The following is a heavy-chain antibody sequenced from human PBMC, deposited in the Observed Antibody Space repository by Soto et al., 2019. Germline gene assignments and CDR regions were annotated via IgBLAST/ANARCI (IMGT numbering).Heavy chain of an antibody. CDR2: IYYSGST. CDR3: DRDPWEIPFYYYGMEV. V-gene: IGHV4-30-4*01. Sequence: LSLTFXLSFGAIIIVDYDLSCGRQPPGKGLEWIGYIYYSGSTYYNPSLKSRVTISVETSKNQFSLKLSSVTAADAAVYYCDRDPWEIPFYYYGMEVWGQGTTVTVSS. D-gene: IGHD1-26*01. J-gene: IGHJ6*01. CDR1: FGAIIIVDYD.